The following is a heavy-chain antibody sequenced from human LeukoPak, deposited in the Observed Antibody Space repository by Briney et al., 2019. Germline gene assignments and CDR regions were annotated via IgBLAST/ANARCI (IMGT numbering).Heavy chain of an antibody. Sequence: GGSLRLSCAASGFTFSSYAMSWVRQAPGKGLEWVSTLSGNGGTTYYADSVKGRFTFSRDNSKNTLYLQMNSLRAEDTAVYYCARSMSRTTIFGVLDGWGKGTTVTVSS. CDR1: GFTFSSYA. CDR3: ARSMSRTTIFGVLDG. J-gene: IGHJ6*04. V-gene: IGHV3-23*01. CDR2: LSGNGGTT. D-gene: IGHD3-3*01.